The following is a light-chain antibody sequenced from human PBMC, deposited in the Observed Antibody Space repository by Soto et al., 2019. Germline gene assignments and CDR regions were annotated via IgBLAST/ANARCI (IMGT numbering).Light chain of an antibody. V-gene: IGLV3-25*02. CDR3: QSADSSGASDVV. J-gene: IGLJ2*01. Sequence: SYELTQAPSVSVSPGQTAKITCSGDVLPQQYAYWYQQRPGQAPVLVIYKDTERPSGIPERFSGSTSGTTVTLTITGVKAEDEADYYCQSADSSGASDVVFGGGTKLTVL. CDR1: VLPQQY. CDR2: KDT.